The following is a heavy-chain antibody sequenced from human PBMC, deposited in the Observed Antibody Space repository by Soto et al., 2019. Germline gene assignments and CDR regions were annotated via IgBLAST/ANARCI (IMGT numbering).Heavy chain of an antibody. J-gene: IGHJ4*02. V-gene: IGHV3-53*01. CDR3: ARGYCSGGSCYVFDF. CDR2: LYSNGGT. D-gene: IGHD2-15*01. CDR1: GISVNNNY. Sequence: PGGSVRLSXAASGISVNNNYMSWVRQAPGKGLEWVSVLYSNGGTHYADSLKGRFTISRDTSRNTVFLNMSSLRPEDTAVYYCARGYCSGGSCYVFDFWGQGTKVTVSS.